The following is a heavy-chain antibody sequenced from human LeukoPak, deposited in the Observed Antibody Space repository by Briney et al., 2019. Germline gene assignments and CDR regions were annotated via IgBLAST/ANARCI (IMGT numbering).Heavy chain of an antibody. CDR2: IHYSGTT. V-gene: IGHV4-59*08. CDR3: AMRATMIVVVTPPDI. D-gene: IGHD3-22*01. Sequence: PSETLSLTCTVSGGSISGYYWSWIRQPPGRGLQWIGYIHYSGTTKYNPSLKSRVTISVDTSKNQFSLKLSSVTAADTAVYYCAMRATMIVVVTPPDIWGQGTMVTVSS. J-gene: IGHJ3*02. CDR1: GGSISGYY.